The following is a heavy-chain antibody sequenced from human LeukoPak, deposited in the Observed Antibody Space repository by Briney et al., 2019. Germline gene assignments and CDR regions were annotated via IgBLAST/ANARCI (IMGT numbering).Heavy chain of an antibody. CDR1: GGSISSSSYY. CDR3: GTHANAY. CDR2: IYYSGST. V-gene: IGHV4-39*01. J-gene: IGHJ4*02. D-gene: IGHD1-14*01. Sequence: WETLSLTCTVSGGSISSSSYYWGWIRQPPGKGLEWIGSIYYSGSTYYNPSLKSRVTISVDTSKNQFSLKLSSVTAADTAVYDCGTHANAYWGQGTLVTVSS.